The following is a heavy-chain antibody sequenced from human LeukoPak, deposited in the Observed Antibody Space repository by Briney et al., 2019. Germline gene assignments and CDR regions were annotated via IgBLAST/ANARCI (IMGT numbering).Heavy chain of an antibody. V-gene: IGHV3-30*18. Sequence: GGSLRLSCAASGFTFSSYGIHWVRQAPGKGLEWVAVIPSDGGNKYYADSLKGRFTISRDNSKNTLYLHMNSLTTEDTAVYYCAKDGSRVVVVPPTDYYYMDAWGKGTTVTVSS. CDR1: GFTFSSYG. J-gene: IGHJ6*03. CDR3: AKDGSRVVVVPPTDYYYMDA. D-gene: IGHD2-15*01. CDR2: IPSDGGNK.